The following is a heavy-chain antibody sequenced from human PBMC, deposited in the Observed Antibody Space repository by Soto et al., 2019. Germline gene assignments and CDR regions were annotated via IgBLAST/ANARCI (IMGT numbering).Heavy chain of an antibody. CDR3: TRDASRDSSARGWFDP. J-gene: IGHJ5*02. CDR2: ISSNSAYI. D-gene: IGHD6-13*01. Sequence: GGSLRLSCAASGFTFRSFTMNWVRQAPGKGLEWVSTISSNSAYIYYTDALRGRFTISRDNAKNSLHLQMNSLRAEDTAVYYCTRDASRDSSARGWFDPWGPGTLVTVPS. CDR1: GFTFRSFT. V-gene: IGHV3-21*01.